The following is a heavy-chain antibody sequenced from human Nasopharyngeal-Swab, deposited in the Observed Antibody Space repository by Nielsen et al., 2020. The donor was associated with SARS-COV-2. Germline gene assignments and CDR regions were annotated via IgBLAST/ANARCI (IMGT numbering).Heavy chain of an antibody. CDR2: ISGSGGST. V-gene: IGHV3-23*01. J-gene: IGHJ6*02. CDR1: GFTFSSYA. Sequence: GGSLRLSCAASGFTFSSYAMSWVRQAPGKGLEWVSAISGSGGSTYYADSVKGRFTISRDNSKNTLYLQMNSLRAEDTAVYYCAKDHRGADYYCYYYGMDVWGQGTTVTVSS. CDR3: AKDHRGADYYCYYYGMDV.